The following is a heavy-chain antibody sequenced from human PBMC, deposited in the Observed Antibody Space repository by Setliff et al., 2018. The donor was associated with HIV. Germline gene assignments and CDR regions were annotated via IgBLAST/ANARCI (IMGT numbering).Heavy chain of an antibody. D-gene: IGHD5-12*01. J-gene: IGHJ3*02. V-gene: IGHV1-46*01. CDR2: MYPTGGRT. CDR1: GYTFTSHF. CDR3: AREEGSGDGYNSGGAFDI. Sequence: ASVKVSCKASGYTFTSHFMHWVRQAPGQGLEWMGVMYPTGGRTTYAQKFQGRVNMTMDTSTSTVYMDLSSLRSEDTAVYYCAREEGSGDGYNSGGAFDIWGQGTMVTVSS.